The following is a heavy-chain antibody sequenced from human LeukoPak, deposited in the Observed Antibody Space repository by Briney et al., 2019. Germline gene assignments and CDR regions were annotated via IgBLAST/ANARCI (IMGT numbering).Heavy chain of an antibody. CDR1: GGSISNYY. D-gene: IGHD6-13*01. CDR2: IHYSGHT. Sequence: PSETLSLTCTVSGGSISNYYWSWIPQPPGRGQEWISYIHYSGHTNYNPSLKSRVTISLDTSKNQYSLKLTSVTAADTALYYCARQQLPDGNYYFDYWGQGTLVTVSS. V-gene: IGHV4-59*01. J-gene: IGHJ4*02. CDR3: ARQQLPDGNYYFDY.